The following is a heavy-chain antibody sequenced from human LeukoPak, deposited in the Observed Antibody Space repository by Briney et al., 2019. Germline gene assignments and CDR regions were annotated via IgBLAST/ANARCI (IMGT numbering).Heavy chain of an antibody. CDR2: ISRSGSSI. CDR1: GFTFRNYS. D-gene: IGHD3-22*01. J-gene: IGHJ4*02. V-gene: IGHV3-21*01. Sequence: GGSLRLSCAASGFTFRNYSMNWVRQTPGKGLEWVSSISRSGSSIHYADSLKGRFTISRDNAKNSLYLQMNSLRAEDTAVYYCVRFDSSGFYSEYWGQGTLDTVSS. CDR3: VRFDSSGFYSEY.